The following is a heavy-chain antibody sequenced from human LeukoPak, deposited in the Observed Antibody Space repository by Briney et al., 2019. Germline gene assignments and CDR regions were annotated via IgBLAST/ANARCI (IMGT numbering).Heavy chain of an antibody. CDR3: ARDRDQVSFDY. CDR1: GFTVSSNY. CDR2: ISSSSTYI. Sequence: QPGGSLRLSCAASGFTVSSNYMNWVRQAPGKGLEWVSSISSSSTYIYYADSVKGRFTISRDNAKNSLYLQMNSLRAEDTAVYYCARDRDQVSFDYWGQGTLVTVSS. V-gene: IGHV3-21*01. J-gene: IGHJ4*02. D-gene: IGHD3-10*01.